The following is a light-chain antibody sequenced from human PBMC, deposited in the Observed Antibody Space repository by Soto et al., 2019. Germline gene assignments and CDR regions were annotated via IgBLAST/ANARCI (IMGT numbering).Light chain of an antibody. V-gene: IGLV4-69*01. Sequence: QSVLTQSPSASASLGASVNLTCTLSSGHSRYAIAWHQQQPEKGPRYLMRLNSDGSHNKGDGIPDRFSGSTSGAERYLTIPSLQSEDEADYYCQTWGTGIPWVFGGGTKVTVL. J-gene: IGLJ3*02. CDR2: LNSDGSH. CDR1: SGHSRYA. CDR3: QTWGTGIPWV.